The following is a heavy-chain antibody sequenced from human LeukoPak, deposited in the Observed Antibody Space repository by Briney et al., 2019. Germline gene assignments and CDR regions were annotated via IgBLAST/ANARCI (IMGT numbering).Heavy chain of an antibody. V-gene: IGHV4-34*01. J-gene: IGHJ6*02. Sequence: PSETLSLTCAVYGGSFSGYYWSWIRQPPGKGLEWIGEINHSGSTNYNPSLKSRVTISVDTSKNQFSLKLSSVTAADTAVYYCARETGYSSSWYFGLDYYYGMDVWGQGTTVTVSS. D-gene: IGHD6-13*01. CDR1: GGSFSGYY. CDR2: INHSGST. CDR3: ARETGYSSSWYFGLDYYYGMDV.